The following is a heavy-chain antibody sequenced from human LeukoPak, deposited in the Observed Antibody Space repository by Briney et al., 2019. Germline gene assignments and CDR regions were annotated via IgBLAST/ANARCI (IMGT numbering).Heavy chain of an antibody. CDR3: ARQDAGSYFYFDS. J-gene: IGHJ4*02. Sequence: SETLSLTCAVSGGSISISSHYWGWICQSPGKGLEWIGSIYYSGNTYDNPSFKSRVTMSADPSKNQFSLKLSAVTAADTAVYYCARQDAGSYFYFDSWGQGNLVIVSS. V-gene: IGHV4-39*01. CDR1: GGSISISSHY. CDR2: IYYSGNT. D-gene: IGHD3-10*01.